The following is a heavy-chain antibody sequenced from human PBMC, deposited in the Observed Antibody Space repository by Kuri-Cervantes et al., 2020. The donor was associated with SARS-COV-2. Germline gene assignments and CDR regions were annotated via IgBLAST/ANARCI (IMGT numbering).Heavy chain of an antibody. CDR2: ISCDGNDK. V-gene: IGHV3-30*03. CDR1: GVTLSTFG. D-gene: IGHD3-3*01. Sequence: GESLKISCTASGVTLSTFGMHWVRQATGKGLEWVAVISCDGNDKYYVDSVKGRFTISRDSSKNTLYLPMNSLRTEDTAVYYCARDRSRITIFGVVTRYGMDVWGQGTTVTVSS. CDR3: ARDRSRITIFGVVTRYGMDV. J-gene: IGHJ6*02.